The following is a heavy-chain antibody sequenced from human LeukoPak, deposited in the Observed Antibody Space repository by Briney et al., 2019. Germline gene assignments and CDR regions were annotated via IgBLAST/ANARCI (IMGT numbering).Heavy chain of an antibody. J-gene: IGHJ4*02. Sequence: PGGSLRLSCAASGFIFSTYGMTWFRQAPGRGLEWVSGISGSGLNTYYADSVKGRFTSSRDNSKNMLYLQMNNLRAEDTAVYYCAKGGGYGSGTYSEDWGQGILVTVSS. V-gene: IGHV3-23*01. CDR1: GFIFSTYG. CDR3: AKGGGYGSGTYSED. D-gene: IGHD3-10*01. CDR2: ISGSGLNT.